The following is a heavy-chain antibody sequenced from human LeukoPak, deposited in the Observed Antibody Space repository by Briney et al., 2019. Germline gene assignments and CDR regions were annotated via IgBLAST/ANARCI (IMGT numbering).Heavy chain of an antibody. CDR2: IYYTGIT. CDR3: ARGAVDIVATTMYYFDY. J-gene: IGHJ4*02. CDR1: SGSISSYY. V-gene: IGHV4-59*01. Sequence: SETLSLTCTVSSGSISSYYWTWIRQPPGKGLEWIGHIYYTGITNYNPPLKSRVTISVDTSKNQFSLKLSSVTAADTAVYYCARGAVDIVATTMYYFDYWGQGTLVTVSS. D-gene: IGHD5-12*01.